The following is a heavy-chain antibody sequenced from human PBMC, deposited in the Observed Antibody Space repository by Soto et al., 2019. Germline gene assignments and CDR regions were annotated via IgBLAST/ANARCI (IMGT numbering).Heavy chain of an antibody. Sequence: SETLSLTCTVSGGSISSYYWSWIRQPPGKGLEWIGYIYYSGSTNYNPSLKSRVTISVDTSKNQFSLKLSSVTAADTAVYYCARSSDDYIWGRPREYYYMDVWGKGTTVT. CDR1: GGSISSYY. CDR2: IYYSGST. J-gene: IGHJ6*03. V-gene: IGHV4-59*08. CDR3: ARSSDDYIWGRPREYYYMDV. D-gene: IGHD3-16*01.